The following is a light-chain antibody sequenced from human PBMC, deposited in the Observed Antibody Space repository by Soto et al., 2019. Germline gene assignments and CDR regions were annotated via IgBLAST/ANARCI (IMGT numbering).Light chain of an antibody. J-gene: IGKJ1*01. Sequence: EIVLTQSPGTLSLSPGERATLSCRASQSVSNNYLARYQQKPGQAPRLLIYGASNRATGIPDRFSGSGSGTDFTLTICRLEPEDCAVYYCQQYGSAGTFGQGNKVEIK. CDR2: GAS. V-gene: IGKV3-20*01. CDR3: QQYGSAGT. CDR1: QSVSNNY.